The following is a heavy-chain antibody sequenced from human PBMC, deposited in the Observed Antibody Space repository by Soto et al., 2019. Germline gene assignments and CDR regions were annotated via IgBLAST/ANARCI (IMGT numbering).Heavy chain of an antibody. Sequence: ASVKVSCKASGGTFSSYAISWVRQAPGQGLEWMGGIIPIFGTANYAQKFQGRVTITADESTSTAYMELSSLRSEDTAVYYCARPXSTHAWGSGRYYYYGMDVWGQGTTVTVS. CDR3: ARPXSTHAWGSGRYYYYGMDV. V-gene: IGHV1-69*13. CDR1: GGTFSSYA. D-gene: IGHD3-10*01. J-gene: IGHJ6*02. CDR2: IIPIFGTA.